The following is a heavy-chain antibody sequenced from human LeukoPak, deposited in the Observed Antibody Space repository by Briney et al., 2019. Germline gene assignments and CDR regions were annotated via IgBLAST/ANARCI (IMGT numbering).Heavy chain of an antibody. CDR1: GGSFSGYY. CDR3: AGRSGWYVGAGF. V-gene: IGHV4-34*01. Sequence: PSETLSLICAVYGGSFSGYYWIWIRQPPGKGLEWIGEINHSGSTNYNPSLKSRVTILVDTSKNQFSLKLTSVTAADTAVYYCAGRSGWYVGAGFWGQGNLAPVS. D-gene: IGHD6-19*01. CDR2: INHSGST. J-gene: IGHJ4*02.